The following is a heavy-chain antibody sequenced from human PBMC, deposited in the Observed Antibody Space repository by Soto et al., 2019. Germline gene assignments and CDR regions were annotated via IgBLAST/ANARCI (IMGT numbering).Heavy chain of an antibody. Sequence: ASVKVSCKASGDTFTANYIHWVRQAPGQGFEWMGWINPKSGGTNYPQKFQGRVTMTRDTSLSTVYMTLTRLTSDDTAVYYCARDLSGDDIWSGRYNAFDIWGQGTMVTV. J-gene: IGHJ3*02. D-gene: IGHD3-3*01. CDR3: ARDLSGDDIWSGRYNAFDI. CDR1: GDTFTANY. CDR2: INPKSGGT. V-gene: IGHV1-2*02.